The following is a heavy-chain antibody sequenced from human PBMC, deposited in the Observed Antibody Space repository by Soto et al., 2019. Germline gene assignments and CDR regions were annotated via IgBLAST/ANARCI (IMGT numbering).Heavy chain of an antibody. V-gene: IGHV4-34*01. J-gene: IGHJ3*02. CDR1: GGSFSGYY. CDR3: AIGDYCSGGSCQDLRDAFDI. Sequence: SETLSLTCAVYGGSFSGYYWSWIRQPPGKGLDWIGEINHSGSTNYNPSLKSRVTISVDTSKNQFSLKLSSVTAADTAVYYCAIGDYCSGGSCQDLRDAFDIWGQGTMVTVSS. D-gene: IGHD2-15*01. CDR2: INHSGST.